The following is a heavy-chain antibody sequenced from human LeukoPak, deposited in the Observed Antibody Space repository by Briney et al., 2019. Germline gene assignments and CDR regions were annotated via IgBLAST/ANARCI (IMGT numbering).Heavy chain of an antibody. CDR2: IYYSGST. D-gene: IGHD6-6*01. CDR3: ARLHHSSWSFDY. J-gene: IGHJ4*02. Sequence: KPSETLSLTCTVSGGSISSSSYYWGWIRQPPGKGLEWIGSIYYSGSTYYNPSLKSRVTISVDTSKNQFSLKLSSVTAADTALYYCARLHHSSWSFDYWGQGTLVTVSS. V-gene: IGHV4-39*01. CDR1: GGSISSSSYY.